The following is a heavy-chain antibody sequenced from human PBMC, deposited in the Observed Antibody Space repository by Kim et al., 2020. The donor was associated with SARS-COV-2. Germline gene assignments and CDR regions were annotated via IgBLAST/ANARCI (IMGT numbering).Heavy chain of an antibody. CDR2: ISWNSGSI. V-gene: IGHV3-9*01. CDR3: AKVKRPAAIVSSIDY. Sequence: GGSLRLSCAASGFTFDDYAMHWVRQAPGKGLEWVSGISWNSGSIGYADSVKGRFTISRDNAKNSLYLQMNSLRAEDTALYYCAKVKRPAAIVSSIDYWGQGTLVTVSS. CDR1: GFTFDDYA. J-gene: IGHJ4*02. D-gene: IGHD2-2*01.